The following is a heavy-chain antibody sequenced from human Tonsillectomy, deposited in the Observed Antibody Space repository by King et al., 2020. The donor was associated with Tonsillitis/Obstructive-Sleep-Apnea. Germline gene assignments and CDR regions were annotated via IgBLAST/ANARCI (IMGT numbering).Heavy chain of an antibody. D-gene: IGHD2-2*01. CDR3: ARGYIVPAARGSFDY. Sequence: QLVQSGAEVKKPGASVKVSCTASRYMFTTYYMHWVRQAPGQGPEWMGVINPSGGGTRYAQKFQGRVTMTRDTSTSTVYMELSSLRSEDTAVYYCARGYIVPAARGSFDYWGQGTLVTVSS. J-gene: IGHJ4*02. CDR2: INPSGGGT. CDR1: RYMFTTYY. V-gene: IGHV1-46*01.